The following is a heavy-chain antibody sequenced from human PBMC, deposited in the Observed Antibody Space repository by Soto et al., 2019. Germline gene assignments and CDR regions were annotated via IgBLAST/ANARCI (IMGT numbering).Heavy chain of an antibody. D-gene: IGHD4-17*01. CDR2: INPSGGST. Sequence: ASVKVSCKASGYTLTSYYMHWVRQAPGQGLEWMGIINPSGGSTSYAQKFQGRVTMTTDTSTSTAYMELRSLRSDDTAVYYCARDAMDYGDPMEPYYFDYWGQGTLVTVSS. V-gene: IGHV1-46*01. J-gene: IGHJ4*02. CDR3: ARDAMDYGDPMEPYYFDY. CDR1: GYTLTSYY.